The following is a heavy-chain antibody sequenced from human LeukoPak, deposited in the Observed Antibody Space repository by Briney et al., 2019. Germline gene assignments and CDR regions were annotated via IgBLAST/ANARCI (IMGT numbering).Heavy chain of an antibody. D-gene: IGHD3-22*01. V-gene: IGHV3-33*01. Sequence: GRSLRLSCAASGFTFSTFAMQWVRQAPGKGLEWVAFIWYDGSNEYYADSVKGRFTISRDNSKSTLYLQKNSLRAEDTAVYYCARSPDSISYYIQYWGQGTLVTVSS. CDR1: GFTFSTFA. CDR3: ARSPDSISYYIQY. J-gene: IGHJ4*02. CDR2: IWYDGSNE.